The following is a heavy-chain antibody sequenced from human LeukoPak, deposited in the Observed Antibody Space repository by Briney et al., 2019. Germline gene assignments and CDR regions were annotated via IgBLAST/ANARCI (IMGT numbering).Heavy chain of an antibody. CDR2: IKQDGSEK. D-gene: IGHD6-19*01. CDR3: ARSPYTSGWYGVGY. Sequence: GGSLRPSCAASGFTFSSYWMSWVRQAPGKGLEWVANIKQDGSEKYYVDSVKGRFTISRDNAKNSLYLQLNSLRAEDTAVYYCARSPYTSGWYGVGYWGQGTLVTVSS. V-gene: IGHV3-7*01. CDR1: GFTFSSYW. J-gene: IGHJ4*02.